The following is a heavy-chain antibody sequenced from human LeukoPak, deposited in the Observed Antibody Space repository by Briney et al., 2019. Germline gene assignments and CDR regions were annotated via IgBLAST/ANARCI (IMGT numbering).Heavy chain of an antibody. J-gene: IGHJ6*02. CDR1: GFXFSTYA. Sequence: GGSLRLSCAASGFXFSTYAISWVRQAPGKGLEWVSTISGGGSTYYADSVKGRFTISRDNSKNTLYLQMNSLRAEDTAVYYCARDISSSYVWGQGTTVTVSS. D-gene: IGHD6-6*01. CDR2: ISGGGST. CDR3: ARDISSSYV. V-gene: IGHV3-23*01.